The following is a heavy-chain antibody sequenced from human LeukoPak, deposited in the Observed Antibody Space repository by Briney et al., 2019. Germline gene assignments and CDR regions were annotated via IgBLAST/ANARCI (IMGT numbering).Heavy chain of an antibody. CDR1: GFTLSNAY. V-gene: IGHV3-15*01. CDR3: TTTIVGVTTWFDP. CDR2: IKNKTNGGTT. Sequence: GGSLRLSCAASGFTLSNAYMSWVRQAPGKGLEWVRRIKNKTNGGTTDYAAPVKGRFTISRDDSKNTLYLQMNSLKTEDTAVYYCTTTIVGVTTWFDPWGQGTLVTVSS. D-gene: IGHD1-26*01. J-gene: IGHJ5*02.